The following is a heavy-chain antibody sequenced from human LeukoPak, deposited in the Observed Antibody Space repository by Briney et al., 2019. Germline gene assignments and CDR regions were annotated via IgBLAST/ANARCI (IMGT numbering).Heavy chain of an antibody. Sequence: ASVNDSCKSSGYTFTSYGISWVRQAPGQGLEWMGWISAYNGNTNYAQKLQGRVTMTTDTSTSTAYMELRSLRSDDTAVYYCARDRLYYDILTGPEDDYYGMDVWGQGTTVTVSS. CDR3: ARDRLYYDILTGPEDDYYGMDV. CDR1: GYTFTSYG. J-gene: IGHJ6*02. CDR2: ISAYNGNT. D-gene: IGHD3-9*01. V-gene: IGHV1-18*01.